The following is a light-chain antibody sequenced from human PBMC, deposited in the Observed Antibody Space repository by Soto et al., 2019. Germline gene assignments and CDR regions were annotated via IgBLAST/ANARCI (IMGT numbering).Light chain of an antibody. CDR3: QQYGSSPLIS. CDR2: GAS. CDR1: QSVSSSY. Sequence: EIVLTQSPGTLSLSPGERATHSCRASQSVSSSYLAWYQQKPGQAPRLLIYGASSRATGIPDRFSGSGSGRDFTLTISGLEPEDFAVYYCQQYGSSPLISFGQGRRLEI. J-gene: IGKJ5*01. V-gene: IGKV3-20*01.